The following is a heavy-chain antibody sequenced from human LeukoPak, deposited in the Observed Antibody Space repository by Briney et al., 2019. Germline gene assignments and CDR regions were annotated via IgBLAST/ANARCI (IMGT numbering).Heavy chain of an antibody. J-gene: IGHJ4*02. CDR2: IYYSGST. CDR3: ARAYSGYDSFDY. D-gene: IGHD5-12*01. V-gene: IGHV4-59*01. CDR1: GGSISSYY. Sequence: SETLSLTCTVSGGSISSYYWSWIRQPPGNGLEWIGYIYYSGSTNYNPSLKSRVTISVDTSKNQFSLKLSSVTAADTAVYYCARAYSGYDSFDYWGQGTLVTVSS.